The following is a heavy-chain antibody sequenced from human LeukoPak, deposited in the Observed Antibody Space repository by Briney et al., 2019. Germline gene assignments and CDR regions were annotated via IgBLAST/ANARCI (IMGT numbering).Heavy chain of an antibody. Sequence: GGSLRLSCAASGFTFSDYYMSWIRQAPGKGLEWVSYISSSGSTIYYADSVKGRFTISRDNAKNSLYLQMNSLRAEDTAVYYCAREIYRMTTVVTPEAFDIWGQGTMVTVSS. V-gene: IGHV3-11*04. CDR2: ISSSGSTI. J-gene: IGHJ3*02. CDR1: GFTFSDYY. CDR3: AREIYRMTTVVTPEAFDI. D-gene: IGHD4-23*01.